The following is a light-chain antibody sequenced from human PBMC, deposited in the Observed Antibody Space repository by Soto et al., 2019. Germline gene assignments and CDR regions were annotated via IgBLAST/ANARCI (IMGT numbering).Light chain of an antibody. CDR2: GAS. CDR3: QQFGSSPLYT. CDR1: QSISSSY. J-gene: IGKJ2*01. V-gene: IGKV3-20*01. Sequence: EMVLTQSPGTLPLSPGERATLSCRASQSISSSYLAWYQQKHGQAPRLLIYGASSRATGIPDRFSGSGSGTDFTLTISRLEPEDFAVYYCQQFGSSPLYTFGQGTKLEIK.